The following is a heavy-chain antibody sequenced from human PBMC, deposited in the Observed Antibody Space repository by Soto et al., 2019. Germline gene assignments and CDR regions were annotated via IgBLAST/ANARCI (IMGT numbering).Heavy chain of an antibody. CDR2: VYYDGST. J-gene: IGHJ4*02. D-gene: IGHD3-10*01. Sequence: PSETLSLTCTVSGGSISSYYWSWIRQPPGKGLEWIGYVYYDGSTNYNPSLESRVTMSIDTSKNQFSLKLSSVIAADTAVYYCVSYDRQSGRYALDYWGQGTLVTVSS. CDR3: VSYDRQSGRYALDY. CDR1: GGSISSYY. V-gene: IGHV4-59*01.